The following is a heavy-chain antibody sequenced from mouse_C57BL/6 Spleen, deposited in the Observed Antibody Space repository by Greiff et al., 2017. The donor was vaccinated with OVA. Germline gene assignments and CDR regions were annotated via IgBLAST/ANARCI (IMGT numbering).Heavy chain of an antibody. CDR2: INPNNGGT. CDR3: ARGFTTVVSYWYFDV. D-gene: IGHD1-1*01. CDR1: GYTFTDYN. Sequence: VQLQQSGPELVKPGASVKIPCKASGYTFTDYNMDWVKQSPGKSLEWIGDINPNNGGTIYNQKFKGKATLTVDKSSSTAYMELRSLTSEDTAVYYCARGFTTVVSYWYFDVWGTGTTVTVSS. J-gene: IGHJ1*03. V-gene: IGHV1-18*01.